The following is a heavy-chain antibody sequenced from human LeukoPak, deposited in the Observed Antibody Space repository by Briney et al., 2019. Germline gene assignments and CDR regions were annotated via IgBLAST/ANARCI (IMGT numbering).Heavy chain of an antibody. CDR1: GGSFSGYY. Sequence: SETLSLTCAVYGGSFSGYYWSWIRQPPGKGPEWIGEINHSGSTNYNPSLKSRVTISVDTSKNQFSLKLSSVTAADTAVYYCARHVRLHNLRGTSREYYYYYYMDVWGKGTTVTISS. CDR3: ARHVRLHNLRGTSREYYYYYYMDV. V-gene: IGHV4-34*01. CDR2: INHSGST. D-gene: IGHD2-2*01. J-gene: IGHJ6*03.